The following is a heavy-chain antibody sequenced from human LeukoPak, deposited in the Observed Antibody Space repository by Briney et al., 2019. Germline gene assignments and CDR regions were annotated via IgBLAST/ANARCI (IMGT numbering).Heavy chain of an antibody. J-gene: IGHJ5*02. V-gene: IGHV1-18*01. D-gene: IGHD2/OR15-2a*01. CDR2: ISAYNGNT. CDR3: ARDQSEDFINWFDP. Sequence: GASVKVSCKASGYTFTSYGISWVRQAPGQGLEWMGWISAYNGNTNYAQNFQGRVTMTRDTSISSAYMELSSLTSDDTAVYYCARDQSEDFINWFDPWGQGTLVTVSS. CDR1: GYTFTSYG.